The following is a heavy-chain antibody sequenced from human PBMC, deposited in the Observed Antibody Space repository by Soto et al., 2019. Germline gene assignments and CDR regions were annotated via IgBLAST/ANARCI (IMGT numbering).Heavy chain of an antibody. CDR3: ARDMMRYCSSTSCYSPYYYYYGMDV. Sequence: EVQLLESGGGLVQPGGSLRLSCAASGFTFSTYAMSWVRQAPGKGLEWVSGIGGNGGSTFYADSVKGRFTISRDNAKNSLYLQMNSLRAEDTAVYYCARDMMRYCSSTSCYSPYYYYYGMDVWGQGTTVTVSS. V-gene: IGHV3-23*01. D-gene: IGHD2-2*02. CDR2: IGGNGGST. J-gene: IGHJ6*02. CDR1: GFTFSTYA.